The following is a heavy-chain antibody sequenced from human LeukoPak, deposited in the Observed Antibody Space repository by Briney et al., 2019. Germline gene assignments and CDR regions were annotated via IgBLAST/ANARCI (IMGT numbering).Heavy chain of an antibody. CDR3: AKDPNGDYIGAFDN. V-gene: IGHV3-23*01. D-gene: IGHD2-8*01. Sequence: GGSLRLSCAASGFTFSSYALTWVRHVPGKGLEWGSSITGNGGATQYADSVRGRFITSRDNSKNTLYLQMGSLRAEDTGMYYCAKDPNGDYIGAFDNWGQGTMVTVSS. CDR1: GFTFSSYA. CDR2: ITGNGGAT. J-gene: IGHJ3*02.